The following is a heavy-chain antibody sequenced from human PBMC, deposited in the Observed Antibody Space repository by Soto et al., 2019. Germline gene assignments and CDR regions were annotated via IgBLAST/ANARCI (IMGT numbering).Heavy chain of an antibody. CDR2: IYHSGST. J-gene: IGHJ6*02. V-gene: IGHV4-39*01. Sequence: SETLSLTCTVSGGSIRSSHYYWGWIRQPPGKGPEWIGYIYHSGSTYYNPSLKTRITISVDTSKNQFSLILRSVTAADTALYYCARQGEEYNYYGMDVWGQGTTVTVSS. CDR3: ARQGEEYNYYGMDV. D-gene: IGHD2-21*01. CDR1: GGSIRSSHYY.